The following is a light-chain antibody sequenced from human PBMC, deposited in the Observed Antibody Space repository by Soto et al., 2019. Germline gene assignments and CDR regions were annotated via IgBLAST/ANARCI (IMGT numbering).Light chain of an antibody. J-gene: IGKJ2*01. Sequence: EIVLTQSPGTLSLSPGERATLSCRASENVATSYSGWYQQKPGQAPRLLISGTSTRATGIPDRFSGAGSGTDFILTISKLEPEDSAIYFCQEYGRSPYTFGLGTKLEIK. V-gene: IGKV3-20*01. CDR1: ENVATSY. CDR2: GTS. CDR3: QEYGRSPYT.